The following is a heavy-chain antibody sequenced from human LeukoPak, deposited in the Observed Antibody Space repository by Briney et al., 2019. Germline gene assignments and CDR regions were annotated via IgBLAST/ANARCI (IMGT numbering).Heavy chain of an antibody. J-gene: IGHJ4*02. CDR1: GFTFDDYG. CDR2: ISGSGGST. V-gene: IGHV3-23*01. D-gene: IGHD2-21*01. Sequence: PGGSLRLSCAASGFTFDDYGMSWVRQAPGKGLEWDSGISGSGGSTYSADSVKGRFIISRDNSKNTLYLQMYSLRAEDTAVYYCAKLFELIRIPNYFDYWGQGTLVTVSS. CDR3: AKLFELIRIPNYFDY.